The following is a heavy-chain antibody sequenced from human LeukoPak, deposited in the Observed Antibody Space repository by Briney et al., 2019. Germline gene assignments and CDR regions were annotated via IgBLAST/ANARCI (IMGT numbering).Heavy chain of an antibody. CDR1: GFTFSSYA. Sequence: GRSLRLSCAASGFTFSSYAMQWVRQAPGKGLEWAAVISYDGTNKYYADSVKGRFTISRDNYKNTLYLQMNSLRAEDTAVYYCARVLGLLWFGESFYGMDVWGKGTTVTVSS. CDR2: ISYDGTNK. V-gene: IGHV3-30*04. D-gene: IGHD3-10*01. J-gene: IGHJ6*04. CDR3: ARVLGLLWFGESFYGMDV.